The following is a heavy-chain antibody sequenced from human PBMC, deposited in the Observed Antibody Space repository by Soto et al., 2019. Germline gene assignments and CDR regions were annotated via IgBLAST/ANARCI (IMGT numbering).Heavy chain of an antibody. CDR3: ARDDRSVSGVVTLDH. J-gene: IGHJ4*02. CDR1: GYSFKNYA. CDR2: TNEGSGNT. V-gene: IGHV1-3*01. Sequence: ASVKVSCKATGYSFKNYAVHWVRQAPGQRLEWMGFTNEGSGNTRFSQKFQGRVSITRDTSASTVYLDLSSLTSEDTAIYYCARDDRSVSGVVTLDHWGPGTLVTVSS. D-gene: IGHD3-3*01.